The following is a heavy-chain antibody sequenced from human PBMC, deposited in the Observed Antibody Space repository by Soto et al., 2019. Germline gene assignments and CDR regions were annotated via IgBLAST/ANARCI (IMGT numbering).Heavy chain of an antibody. V-gene: IGHV3-20*04. J-gene: IGHJ6*02. CDR2: INWNGGST. D-gene: IGHD3-10*02. Sequence: EVQLVESGGDVVRPGGSLSSYCAASGFTFDDYGMRWVRQAPGKGLEWVSGINWNGGSTGYADSVKGRFTISRDNAKNSLYLQMNSLGAEDTALYYCARDLWGLFGYYYGMDVWGQGTTVTVSS. CDR1: GFTFDDYG. CDR3: ARDLWGLFGYYYGMDV.